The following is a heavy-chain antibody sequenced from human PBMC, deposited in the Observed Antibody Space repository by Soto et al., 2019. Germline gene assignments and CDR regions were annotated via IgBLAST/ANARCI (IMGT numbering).Heavy chain of an antibody. Sequence: QMQLVQSGTEVKKPGSSVRVSCKASGGTFSGNAITWVRQAPGQGLEWMGGIIPVFHRPKYAQKFQYRLTITADASTTTAYMELSSLRPEDTALYYCARDESSGGYWGPLDYWGQGTLVAVSS. CDR1: GGTFSGNA. V-gene: IGHV1-69*01. CDR2: IIPVFHRP. CDR3: ARDESSGGYWGPLDY. J-gene: IGHJ4*02. D-gene: IGHD1-26*01.